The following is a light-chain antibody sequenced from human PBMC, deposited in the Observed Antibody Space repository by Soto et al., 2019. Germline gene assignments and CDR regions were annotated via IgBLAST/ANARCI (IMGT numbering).Light chain of an antibody. Sequence: EIVLTQSPGTLSLSPGERATLSCRASQSVSSNYLAWYQQKPGQAPRLLIYGASSRATGIADRFSGSGSGTDFTLTINRLEPEDFAVYYCQQYGSSSEYTFGQGTKLEIK. CDR2: GAS. J-gene: IGKJ2*01. CDR3: QQYGSSSEYT. CDR1: QSVSSNY. V-gene: IGKV3-20*01.